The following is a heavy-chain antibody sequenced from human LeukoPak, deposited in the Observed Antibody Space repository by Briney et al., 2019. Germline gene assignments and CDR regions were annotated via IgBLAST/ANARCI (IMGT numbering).Heavy chain of an antibody. D-gene: IGHD6-13*01. CDR1: GFTFTIYE. CDR3: VRGYSSSGAFDI. J-gene: IGHJ3*02. Sequence: GSLRLSCAASGFTFTIYEMNWVRQAPGKGLEWVSYISSNGITIYYADSVRGRFTVSRDNAKNSLYLQMNSLRAEDTALYYCVRGYSSSGAFDIWGQGTMVTVSS. CDR2: ISSNGITI. V-gene: IGHV3-48*03.